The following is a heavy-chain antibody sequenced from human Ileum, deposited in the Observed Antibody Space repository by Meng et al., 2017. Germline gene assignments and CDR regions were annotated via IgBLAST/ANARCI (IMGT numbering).Heavy chain of an antibody. Sequence: RLQLKEHGPGLVRPSETLSLSCTVSGGSMSGNFYSWAWIRQRPGKGLEWIVTIHYSGSTYYNPSLKRRVTTSIDTSKKQFFLKLSSVTAADTAVYFCARQPTGYPNWLDPWGQGTLVTVSS. V-gene: IGHV4-39*06. CDR2: IHYSGST. CDR3: ARQPTGYPNWLDP. D-gene: IGHD3-9*01. CDR1: GGSMSGNFYS. J-gene: IGHJ5*02.